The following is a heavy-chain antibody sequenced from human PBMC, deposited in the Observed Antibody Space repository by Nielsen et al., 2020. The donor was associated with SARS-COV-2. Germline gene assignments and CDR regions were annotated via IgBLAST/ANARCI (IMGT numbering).Heavy chain of an antibody. V-gene: IGHV3-53*01. D-gene: IGHD5-24*01. CDR3: CGQLSPYYGMDV. J-gene: IGHJ6*02. Sequence: GGSLRLSCAASGFTVSSNYMSWVRQAPGKGLEWVSVIYSGGSTYYADSVKGRFTISRDNSKNTLYLQMNSLRAEDTAVYYCCGQLSPYYGMDVWGQGTTVTVSS. CDR2: IYSGGST. CDR1: GFTVSSNY.